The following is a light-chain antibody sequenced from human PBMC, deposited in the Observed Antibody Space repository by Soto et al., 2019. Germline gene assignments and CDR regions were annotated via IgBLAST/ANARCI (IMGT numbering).Light chain of an antibody. CDR3: QQSYSTLFP. V-gene: IGKV1-39*01. J-gene: IGKJ3*01. CDR2: AAS. CDR1: QSISSY. Sequence: DIQMTQSPSSLSASVGDRVTITCRASQSISSYLNWYQQKPGKAPKVLIYAASSLQTGVPSRFSGSGSGTDFTLTISSLQPEDFATYYCQQSYSTLFPFGPGTKVDLK.